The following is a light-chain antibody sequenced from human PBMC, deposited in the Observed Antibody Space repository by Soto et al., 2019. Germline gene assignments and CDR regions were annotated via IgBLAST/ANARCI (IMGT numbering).Light chain of an antibody. CDR2: AAS. V-gene: IGKV1-27*01. Sequence: DIQMTQSPSSLSASVGDRVTITCRASQVISNYLAWYQKKPGKVPKLLIYAASTLQSGVPSRFSGSGSGTDFTLTISSLQPEDVATYYCQKYNSAPWTFGQGTRWIS. CDR3: QKYNSAPWT. CDR1: QVISNY. J-gene: IGKJ1*01.